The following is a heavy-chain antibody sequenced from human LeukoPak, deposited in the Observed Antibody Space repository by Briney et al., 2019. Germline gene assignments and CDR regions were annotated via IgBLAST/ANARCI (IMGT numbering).Heavy chain of an antibody. V-gene: IGHV4-61*02. Sequence: SETLSLTCTVSGGSISRGSYYWSWIRQPAGKGLEWIGRIYTSGSTNYNPSLKSRVTISVDTSKNQFSLKLSSVTAADTAVYYCARRGGGSKWLRGYIGGSSTYVLAGGNFDYWGQGTLVTVSS. J-gene: IGHJ4*02. CDR3: ARRGGGSKWLRGYIGGSSTYVLAGGNFDY. CDR2: IYTSGST. CDR1: GGSISRGSYY. D-gene: IGHD5-12*01.